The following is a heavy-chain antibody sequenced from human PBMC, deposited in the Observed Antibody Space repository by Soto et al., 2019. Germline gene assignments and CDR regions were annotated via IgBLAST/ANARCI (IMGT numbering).Heavy chain of an antibody. CDR2: INPSGGST. D-gene: IGHD3-16*02. Sequence: ASVKVSCKASGYAFTSYYMHWVRQAPGQGLEWMGIINPSGGSTSYAQKFQGRVTMTRDTSTSTVYMELSSLRSEDTAVYYCARTFMITLGGVIDPNSYFAYWGQGTLVPVSS. CDR3: ARTFMITLGGVIDPNSYFAY. V-gene: IGHV1-46*01. J-gene: IGHJ4*02. CDR1: GYAFTSYY.